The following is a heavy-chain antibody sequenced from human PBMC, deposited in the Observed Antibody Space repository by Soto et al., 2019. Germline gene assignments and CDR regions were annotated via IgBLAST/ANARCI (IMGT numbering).Heavy chain of an antibody. Sequence: QVQLVQSGAEVKKPGSSVTVSCKASGGTFSSYTISWVRQAPGQGLEWMGGIIPIFGTATYAQKFQGRVTITADESTSTAYMELSSMISEDTAVYYCARGNHRWLQLWYFDLWGRGTLVTVSS. CDR3: ARGNHRWLQLWYFDL. CDR1: GGTFSSYT. CDR2: IIPIFGTA. J-gene: IGHJ2*01. D-gene: IGHD5-12*01. V-gene: IGHV1-69*12.